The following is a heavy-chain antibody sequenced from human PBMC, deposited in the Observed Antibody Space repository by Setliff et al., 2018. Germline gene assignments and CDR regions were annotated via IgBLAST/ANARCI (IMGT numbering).Heavy chain of an antibody. J-gene: IGHJ3*02. CDR2: FDPEDGET. Sequence: ASVTVSCKVSRYTLTELSMHWVRQAPGKGLEWMGGFDPEDGETIYAQKFQGRVTMTEDTSTDTAYMELSSLRSEDTAVYYCATMHIVVVIAISDHAFDIWGQGTMVTVSS. D-gene: IGHD2-21*01. CDR3: ATMHIVVVIAISDHAFDI. V-gene: IGHV1-24*01. CDR1: RYTLTELS.